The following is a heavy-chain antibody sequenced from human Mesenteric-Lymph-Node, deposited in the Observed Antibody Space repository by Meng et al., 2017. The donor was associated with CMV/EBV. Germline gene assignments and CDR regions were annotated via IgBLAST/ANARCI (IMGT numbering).Heavy chain of an antibody. J-gene: IGHJ4*02. CDR2: IKSKADGGTT. Sequence: GESLKISCVASGFTFSDAWMSWVRQAPGKGLEWVGRIKSKADGGTTDYAAPVKGRFTISRDDAKNTLYLQMNSLKTEDTAVYFCKTKPAADLDYWGQGTLVTVSS. D-gene: IGHD2-2*01. CDR3: KTKPAADLDY. CDR1: GFTFSDAW. V-gene: IGHV3-15*01.